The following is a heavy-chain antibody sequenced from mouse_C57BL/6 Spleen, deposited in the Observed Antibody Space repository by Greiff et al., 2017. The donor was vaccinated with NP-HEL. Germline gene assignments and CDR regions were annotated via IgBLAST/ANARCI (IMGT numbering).Heavy chain of an antibody. CDR1: GFTFSSYG. J-gene: IGHJ1*03. CDR2: ISSGGSYT. CDR3: ARQGDGSTFYWYFDV. D-gene: IGHD1-1*01. V-gene: IGHV5-6*01. Sequence: EVHLVESGGDLVKPGGSLKLSCAASGFTFSSYGMSWVRQTPDKRLEWVATISSGGSYTYYPDSVKGRFTISRDNAKNTLYLQMSSLKSEDTAMYYCARQGDGSTFYWYFDVWGTGTTVTVSS.